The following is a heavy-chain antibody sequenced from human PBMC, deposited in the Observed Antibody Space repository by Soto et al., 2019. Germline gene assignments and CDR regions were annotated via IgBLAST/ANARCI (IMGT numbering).Heavy chain of an antibody. J-gene: IGHJ4*02. Sequence: EVQLLESGGGLVQPGGSLRLSCAVSGFTFTSYAMSWVRQAPGKGLEWVSVISISGADTYYADSVKGRFTISRDNSKSTLYLEMNRLRAEDTAVYYCANSLRTGYLVWGQGSLVTVSS. CDR3: ANSLRTGYLV. CDR1: GFTFTSYA. CDR2: ISISGADT. V-gene: IGHV3-23*01. D-gene: IGHD2-2*03.